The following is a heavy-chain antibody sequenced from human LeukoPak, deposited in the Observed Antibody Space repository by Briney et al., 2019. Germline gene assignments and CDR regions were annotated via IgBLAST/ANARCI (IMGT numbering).Heavy chain of an antibody. CDR3: ATSGPLIDAFDI. Sequence: KPGGSLRLSCTASGFTFSDYQMTWIRQAPGKGLEWVSYISSSRSYTNYADSVKGRFTISRDNAKNSLYLQMNSLRAEDTAVYYCATSGPLIDAFDIWGQGTMVTVSS. J-gene: IGHJ3*02. CDR2: ISSSRSYT. CDR1: GFTFSDYQ. V-gene: IGHV3-11*03. D-gene: IGHD2-8*01.